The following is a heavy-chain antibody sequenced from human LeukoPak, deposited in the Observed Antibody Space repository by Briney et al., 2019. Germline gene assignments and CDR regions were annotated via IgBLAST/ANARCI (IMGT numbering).Heavy chain of an antibody. CDR2: ISTAGDP. J-gene: IGHJ3*02. Sequence: PGGSLRLSCAASGFTFSSYDMHWVRQDKGKGLEWVSAISTAGDPYYLGSVKGRFTIPRENAKNSFYLQMISLRAGDTAVYYCAGQARPGSAEGAFDIWGQGTMVTVSS. CDR1: GFTFSSYD. V-gene: IGHV3-13*05. CDR3: AGQARPGSAEGAFDI. D-gene: IGHD2-2*01.